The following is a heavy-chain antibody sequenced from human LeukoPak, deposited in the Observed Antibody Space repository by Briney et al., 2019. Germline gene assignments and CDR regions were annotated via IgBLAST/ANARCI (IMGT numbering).Heavy chain of an antibody. V-gene: IGHV5-51*01. D-gene: IGHD6-13*01. J-gene: IGHJ4*02. CDR1: GYSFTSYC. CDR2: IYPGDSDT. CDR3: ARHGVVAAADHFDY. Sequence: LRESLKISCKASGYSFTSYCIGWVRQMPGKGMEWMVIIYPGDSDTRYSTSFQGQVTISADKSLNTVYLQWSSLKPSDTATYNRARHGVVAAADHFDYWGQGTLVTVSS.